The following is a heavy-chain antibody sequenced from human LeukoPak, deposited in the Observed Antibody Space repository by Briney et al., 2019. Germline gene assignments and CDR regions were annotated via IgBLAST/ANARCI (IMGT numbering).Heavy chain of an antibody. CDR2: IYYSGST. CDR3: ARHLIAVAGSWFDP. V-gene: IGHV4-59*01. J-gene: IGHJ5*02. D-gene: IGHD6-19*01. CDR1: GASISPYY. Sequence: PSETLSLTCSGSGASISPYYWSWIRQPPGKGLEWIGYIYYSGSTNYNSSLKSRVTISVDTSKNQLSLKLSSVTAADTAVYYCARHLIAVAGSWFDPWGQGTLVTVSS.